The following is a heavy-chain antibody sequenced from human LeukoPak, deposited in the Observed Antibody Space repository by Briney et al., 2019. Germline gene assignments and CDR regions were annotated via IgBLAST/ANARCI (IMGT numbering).Heavy chain of an antibody. CDR1: GGSISSYY. V-gene: IGHV4-59*01. D-gene: IGHD5-18*01. Sequence: SETLSLTCTVSGGSISSYYWSWIRQPPGKGLEWIGYIYYSGSTNYNPSLKSRVTISVDTSKNQFSLKLSSVTAADTAVYYCARMGGSYGYRGFDYWGQGTLVTVSS. J-gene: IGHJ4*02. CDR3: ARMGGSYGYRGFDY. CDR2: IYYSGST.